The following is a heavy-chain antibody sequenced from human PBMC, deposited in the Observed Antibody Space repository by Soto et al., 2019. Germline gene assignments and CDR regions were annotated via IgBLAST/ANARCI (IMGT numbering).Heavy chain of an antibody. CDR2: ISSSSSYI. V-gene: IGHV3-21*01. CDR3: ARDDGGSGWSNDY. J-gene: IGHJ4*02. Sequence: EVQLVESGGGLVKPGGSLRLSCAASGFTFSSYSMNWVRQAPGKGLEWVSSISSSSSYIYYADSVNGRFTISRDNAKNSLYRQMNSLRAEDTAVYYCARDDGGSGWSNDYWGQGTLVTVSS. D-gene: IGHD6-19*01. CDR1: GFTFSSYS.